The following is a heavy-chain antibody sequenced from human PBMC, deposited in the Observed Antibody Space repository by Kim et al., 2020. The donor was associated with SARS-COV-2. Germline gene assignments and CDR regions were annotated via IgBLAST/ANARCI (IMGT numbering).Heavy chain of an antibody. J-gene: IGHJ4*01. CDR1: GDSISNYF. D-gene: IGHD6-25*01. CDR2: VDTSGHT. Sequence: SETLSLTCTVSGDSISNYFWNWIRQPAGKGLEWIGRVDTSGHTYYRPSLKSRVIMSVDTSKNHFSLKLSSMIAADTAVYYCSRDPRVYSIGWHYFDYWG. CDR3: SRDPRVYSIGWHYFDY. V-gene: IGHV4-4*07.